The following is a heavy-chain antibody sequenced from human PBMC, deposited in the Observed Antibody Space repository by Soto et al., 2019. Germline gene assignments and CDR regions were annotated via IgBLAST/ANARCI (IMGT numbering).Heavy chain of an antibody. Sequence: PAGSLRLSCAASGFTFSSYAMHWVRQAPGKGLEWVAVISYDGSNKYYADSVKGRFTISRDNSKNTLYLKMNSLRAEDTAVYYCARSSRGFYDSPFDYWGPGTFVTV. J-gene: IGHJ4*02. V-gene: IGHV3-30-3*01. CDR2: ISYDGSNK. D-gene: IGHD3-16*01. CDR3: ARSSRGFYDSPFDY. CDR1: GFTFSSYA.